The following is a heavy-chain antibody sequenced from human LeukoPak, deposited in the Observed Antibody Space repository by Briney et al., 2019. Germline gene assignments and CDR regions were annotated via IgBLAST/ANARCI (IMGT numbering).Heavy chain of an antibody. CDR2: INTNTGNP. CDR3: ARSGYSSGWYTGPGLSQGSYYYYMDV. CDR1: GYTFTSYA. V-gene: IGHV7-4-1*02. Sequence: ASVKVSCKASGYTFTSYAMNWVRQAPGQGLEWMGWINTNTGNPTYAQGFTGRFVFSLDTSVSTAYLQISSLKAEDTAVYYCARSGYSSGWYTGPGLSQGSYYYYMDVWGKGTTVTVSS. D-gene: IGHD6-19*01. J-gene: IGHJ6*03.